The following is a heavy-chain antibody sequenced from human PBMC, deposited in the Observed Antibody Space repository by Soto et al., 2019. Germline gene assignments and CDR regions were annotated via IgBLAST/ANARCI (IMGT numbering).Heavy chain of an antibody. J-gene: IGHJ4*02. D-gene: IGHD3-9*01. CDR1: GFTFSSYG. CDR3: AKRVALPGTGYSLDYFDY. CDR2: ISYDGSNK. Sequence: QVQLVESGGGVVQPGRSLRLSCAASGFTFSSYGMHWVRQAPGKGLEWVAVISYDGSNKYYADSVKGRFTISRDNSKNPLYRQMNGLRAEDTAVYYCAKRVALPGTGYSLDYFDYWGQGTLVTVSS. V-gene: IGHV3-30*18.